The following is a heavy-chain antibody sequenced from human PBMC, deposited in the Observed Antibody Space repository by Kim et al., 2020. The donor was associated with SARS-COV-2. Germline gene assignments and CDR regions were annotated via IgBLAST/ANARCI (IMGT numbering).Heavy chain of an antibody. CDR1: GFTFSSYA. V-gene: IGHV3-64*01. CDR2: ISSNGGST. Sequence: GGSLRLSCAASGFTFSSYAMHWVRQAPGKGLEYVSAISSNGGSTYYANSVKGRFTISRDNSKNTLYLQMGSLRAEDMAVYYCASDAFDIWGQGTMVTVSS. J-gene: IGHJ3*02. CDR3: ASDAFDI.